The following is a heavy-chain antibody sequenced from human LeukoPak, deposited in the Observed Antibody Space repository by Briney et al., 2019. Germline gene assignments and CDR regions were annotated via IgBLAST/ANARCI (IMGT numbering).Heavy chain of an antibody. CDR3: ARLGSQGGVAALDY. J-gene: IGHJ4*02. V-gene: IGHV3-74*01. CDR2: INSDGSST. CDR1: GFTFSSYW. Sequence: PGGSLRLSCAASGFTFSSYWMNWARQAPGKGLVWVSRINSDGSSTSYADSVKGRFTISRDNAKNTLYLQMNSLRAEDTAVYYCARLGSQGGVAALDYWGQGTLVTVSS. D-gene: IGHD6-25*01.